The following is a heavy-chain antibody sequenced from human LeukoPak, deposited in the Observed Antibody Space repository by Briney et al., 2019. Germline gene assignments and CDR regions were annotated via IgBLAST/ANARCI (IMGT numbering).Heavy chain of an antibody. D-gene: IGHD3-9*01. V-gene: IGHV2-5*02. CDR2: IYWDDDK. CDR1: GFSLSTSGVG. Sequence: SGPTLVKPTQTLTLTCTFSGFSLSTSGVGVGWIRQPPGKALEWLALIYWDDDKRYSPSLKSRLTITKDTSKNQVVLTMTNMDPVDTATYYCAHSPGDFDWLSPADFDYWGQGTLVTVSS. CDR3: AHSPGDFDWLSPADFDY. J-gene: IGHJ4*02.